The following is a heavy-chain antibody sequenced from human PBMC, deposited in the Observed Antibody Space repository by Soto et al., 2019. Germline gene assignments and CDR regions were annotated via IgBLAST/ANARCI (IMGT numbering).Heavy chain of an antibody. V-gene: IGHV4-4*07. D-gene: IGHD1-7*01. J-gene: IGHJ4*02. CDR2: IHSSGTT. Sequence: SSETLSLTCTVSSGSINSFYWSWIRQPAGKGLEWIGRIHSSGTTNYNPSLKSRVTMSVDTSRNQFSLKLTSVTAADTAVYYCARARIIGTSYSDYWGQGVLVTVSS. CDR1: SGSINSFY. CDR3: ARARIIGTSYSDY.